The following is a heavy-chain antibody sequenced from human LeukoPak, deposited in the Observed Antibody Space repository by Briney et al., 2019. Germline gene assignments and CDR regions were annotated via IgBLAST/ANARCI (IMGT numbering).Heavy chain of an antibody. Sequence: GGSLRLSCAASGFIFSSYAMSLVRQAPGRGLEWVSAVSGSGGNAYYADSVKGRFTISRDNSKNTLYLQMNSLRAEDTAVYYCAKTGDYFDSSDYYRPDAFDIWGQGTMVTVSS. CDR2: VSGSGGNA. V-gene: IGHV3-23*01. CDR3: AKTGDYFDSSDYYRPDAFDI. D-gene: IGHD3-22*01. J-gene: IGHJ3*02. CDR1: GFIFSSYA.